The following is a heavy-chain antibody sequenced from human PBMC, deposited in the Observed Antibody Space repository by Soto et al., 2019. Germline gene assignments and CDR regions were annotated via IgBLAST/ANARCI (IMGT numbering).Heavy chain of an antibody. CDR1: GFTLRSFW. V-gene: IGHV3-74*01. CDR3: ARGSRVLLWFGELFDY. Sequence: GGSLRLSCIGSGFTLRSFWMHRVRQGPGKGLTWVARVNPAGSRTTYADSVKGRFTISRDNSKNTLYLQMNSLRAEDTAVYYCARGSRVLLWFGELFDYWGQG. J-gene: IGHJ4*02. D-gene: IGHD3-10*01. CDR2: VNPAGSRT.